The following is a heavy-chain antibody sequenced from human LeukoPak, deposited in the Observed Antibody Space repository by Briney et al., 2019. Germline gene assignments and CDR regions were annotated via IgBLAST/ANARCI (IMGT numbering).Heavy chain of an antibody. CDR3: ARSMVRGVIRYYFDY. V-gene: IGHV3-30*02. CDR1: GFTFSSYG. J-gene: IGHJ4*01. Sequence: GGSLRLSCAASGFTFSSYGMHWVRQAPGKGLEWVAFIRYDGSNKYYADSVKGRFTISRDNAKNTLYLQMNSLRAEDTAVYYCARSMVRGVIRYYFDYXXXXTXVSVSS. D-gene: IGHD3-10*01. CDR2: IRYDGSNK.